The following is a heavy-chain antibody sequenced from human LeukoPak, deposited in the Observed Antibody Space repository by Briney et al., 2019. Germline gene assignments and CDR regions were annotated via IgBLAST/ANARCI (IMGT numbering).Heavy chain of an antibody. CDR3: ARRAGAYSHPYDY. CDR2: IYSDNT. V-gene: IGHV3-53*01. D-gene: IGHD4/OR15-4a*01. J-gene: IGHJ4*02. CDR1: GFTFSSYW. Sequence: GGSLRLSCAASGFTFSSYWMTWVRQAPGKGLEWVAFIYSDNTHYSHSVKGRFTISRDNSKNTLYLQMNSLRAEDTAVYYCARRAGAYSHPYDYWGQGTLVTVSS.